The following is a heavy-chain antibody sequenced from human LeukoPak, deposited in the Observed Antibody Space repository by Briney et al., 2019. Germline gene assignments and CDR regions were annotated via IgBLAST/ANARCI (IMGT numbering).Heavy chain of an antibody. CDR2: IYTSGTT. Sequence: SETLSLTCTVSGGSISSYYWSWIRQPAGKGLEWIGRIYTSGTTHYNPSLKSRVTISVDTSKNQFSLQLNSVTPEDTAVYYCARSPFRSGSYFDYWGQGTLVTVSS. V-gene: IGHV4-4*07. J-gene: IGHJ4*02. CDR3: ARSPFRSGSYFDY. D-gene: IGHD1-26*01. CDR1: GGSISSYY.